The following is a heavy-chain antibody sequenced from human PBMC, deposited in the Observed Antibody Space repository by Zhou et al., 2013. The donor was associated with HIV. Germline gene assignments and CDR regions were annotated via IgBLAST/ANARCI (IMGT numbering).Heavy chain of an antibody. Sequence: EVQLVESGGGLVQPGGSLRLSCAASGFTFSTYWMSWVRQAPGKGLEWVANIKEMEVRNLCGLCEGPFTISRDNAKNSLYLQMNSLRAEDTAVYFCARFRGRIQDYWGQGTLVTVSS. V-gene: IGHV3-7*01. CDR3: ARFRGRIQDY. CDR1: GFTFSTYW. J-gene: IGHJ4*02. CDR2: IKEMEVR.